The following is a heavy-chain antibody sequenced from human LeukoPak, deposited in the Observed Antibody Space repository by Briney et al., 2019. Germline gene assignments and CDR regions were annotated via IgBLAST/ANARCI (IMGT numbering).Heavy chain of an antibody. CDR2: INPYDGNT. D-gene: IGHD3-22*01. Sequence: ASVKVSCKASGYTFTSYGIIWVRQAPGQGLEWMGWINPYDGNTNYAQKLQGRVTMTTDTSTSTAYMELSSLRSGDTAVYYCAFTYYYDSSGYYAPHSLGYWGQGTLVTVSS. CDR3: AFTYYYDSSGYYAPHSLGY. V-gene: IGHV1-18*01. CDR1: GYTFTSYG. J-gene: IGHJ4*02.